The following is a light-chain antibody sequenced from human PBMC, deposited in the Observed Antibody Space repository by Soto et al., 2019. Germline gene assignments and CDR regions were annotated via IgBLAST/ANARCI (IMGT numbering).Light chain of an antibody. CDR3: KKLNSYPRT. J-gene: IGKJ1*01. V-gene: IGKV1-9*01. Sequence: DIQLSQSPSFLSASVGDRVTITCRASQGISSYLAWYQQKPGKAPKLLIYAASTLQSGVPSRFSGSGSGTELTLTISSLQPEDFATYYCKKLNSYPRTFGQGTKVEIK. CDR2: AAS. CDR1: QGISSY.